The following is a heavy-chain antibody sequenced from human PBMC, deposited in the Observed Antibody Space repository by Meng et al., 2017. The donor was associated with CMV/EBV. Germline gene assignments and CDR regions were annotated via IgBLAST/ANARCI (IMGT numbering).Heavy chain of an antibody. D-gene: IGHD6-6*01. V-gene: IGHV3-23*01. CDR2: ISGSGGST. CDR1: GFTFSSYA. J-gene: IGHJ4*02. Sequence: GGSLRLSCAASGFTFSSYAMSWVRQAPGKGLEWVSAISGSGGSTYYADSVKGRFTISRDNSKKTLYLQMNSLRAEDTAVYYCAKDPSFEYSSSFDYWGQGTLVTVSS. CDR3: AKDPSFEYSSSFDY.